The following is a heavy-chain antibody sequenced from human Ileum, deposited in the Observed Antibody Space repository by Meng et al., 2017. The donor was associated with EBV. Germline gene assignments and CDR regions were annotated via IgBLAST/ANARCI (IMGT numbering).Heavy chain of an antibody. Sequence: QLPRQEAGPGLGKPSETLCLTCTVSGGSSSSSSYYCGWIRQPPGKGLEWIGSIYYSGSTYYNPSLKSRVTISVDTSKNQFSLKLSSVTAADTAVYYCARSIVVVPAAIYYWGQGTLVTVSS. J-gene: IGHJ4*02. CDR2: IYYSGST. CDR3: ARSIVVVPAAIYY. V-gene: IGHV4-39*01. CDR1: GGSSSSSSYY. D-gene: IGHD2-2*01.